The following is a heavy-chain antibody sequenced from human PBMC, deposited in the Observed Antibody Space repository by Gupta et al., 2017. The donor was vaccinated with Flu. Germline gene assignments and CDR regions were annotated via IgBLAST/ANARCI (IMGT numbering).Heavy chain of an antibody. CDR1: GFSFSDAY. CDR3: TTDPSGGITFDI. J-gene: IGHJ3*02. D-gene: IGHD3-10*01. Sequence: EVQLVESGGGWVKPGGSLRLSCAASGFSFSDAYMNWVRQAPGKGLGGVGRLKSETDGGTADYAAPVKGRFTISRDDSKNTLWLQMNSLRTEDTAVYYCTTDPSGGITFDIWGQGTPVTVSA. V-gene: IGHV3-15*01. CDR2: LKSETDGGTA.